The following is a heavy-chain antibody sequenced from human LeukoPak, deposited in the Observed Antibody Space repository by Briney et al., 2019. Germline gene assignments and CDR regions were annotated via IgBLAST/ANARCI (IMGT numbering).Heavy chain of an antibody. Sequence: GGSLRLSCAASGFTFSSYGMHWVRQAPGKGLEWVSAISGSGGSTYYADSVKGRFTISRDNSKNTLYLQMNSLRAEDTAVYYCAKDLGGVPAASGIDYWGQGTLVTVSS. CDR2: ISGSGGST. CDR1: GFTFSSYG. CDR3: AKDLGGVPAASGIDY. J-gene: IGHJ4*02. D-gene: IGHD2-2*01. V-gene: IGHV3-23*01.